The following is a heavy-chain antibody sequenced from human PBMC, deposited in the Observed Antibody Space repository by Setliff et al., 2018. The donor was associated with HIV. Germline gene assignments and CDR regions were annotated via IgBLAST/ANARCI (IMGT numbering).Heavy chain of an antibody. V-gene: IGHV1-18*01. Sequence: ASVKVSCKASGGTFSSYAISWVRQAPGQGLEWLGWVSAHNGNTNYVQSFQGRVTMTIDTSTNTAYMDLRSLRSDDTAIYYCAREVDVVTTSDAFDIWGQGTMVTVSS. CDR3: AREVDVVTTSDAFDI. J-gene: IGHJ3*02. CDR1: GGTFSSYA. CDR2: VSAHNGNT. D-gene: IGHD2-21*02.